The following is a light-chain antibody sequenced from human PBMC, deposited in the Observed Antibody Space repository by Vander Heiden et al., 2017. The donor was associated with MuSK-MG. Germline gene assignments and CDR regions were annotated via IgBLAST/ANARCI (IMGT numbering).Light chain of an antibody. Sequence: SYVLTQPPSVSVAPGQTATVTCGANNIGFKTVHWYQQKQGQAPVLAPHDDRDRPSGIPERFSGATSWNTATPITSRVEAGDEAVEWCYVWDNSNDIPVIFGGGTKLTVL. CDR2: DDR. CDR1: NIGFKT. CDR3: YVWDNSNDIPVI. J-gene: IGLJ2*01. V-gene: IGLV3-21*02.